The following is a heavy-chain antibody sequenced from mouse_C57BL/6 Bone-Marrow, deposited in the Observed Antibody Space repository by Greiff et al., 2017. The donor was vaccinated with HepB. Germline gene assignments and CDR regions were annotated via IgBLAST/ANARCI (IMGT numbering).Heavy chain of an antibody. V-gene: IGHV1-64*01. J-gene: IGHJ4*01. CDR1: GYTFTSYW. Sequence: QVQLQQPGAELVKPGASVKLSCKASGYTFTSYWMHWVKQRPGQGLEWIGMIHPNSGSTNYNEKLKSKAKLTVDKSSSTAYMQLSSLTSEYSAVYYCARSGTSMYYCGQGTSVTVSS. D-gene: IGHD4-1*01. CDR2: IHPNSGST. CDR3: ARSGTSMYY.